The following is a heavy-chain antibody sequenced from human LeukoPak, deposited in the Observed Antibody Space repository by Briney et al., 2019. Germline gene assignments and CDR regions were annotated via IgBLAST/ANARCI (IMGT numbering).Heavy chain of an antibody. CDR2: ISGSGGST. CDR1: GFTFSSYA. D-gene: IGHD3-10*01. CDR3: AKIRRLITMVRGDFDY. J-gene: IGHJ4*02. Sequence: GGSPRLSCAASGFTFSSYAMSWVRQAPGKGLEWVSAISGSGGSTYYADSVKGRFTISRDNSKNTLYLQMNGLRAEDTAVYYCAKIRRLITMVRGDFDYWGQGTLVTVSS. V-gene: IGHV3-23*01.